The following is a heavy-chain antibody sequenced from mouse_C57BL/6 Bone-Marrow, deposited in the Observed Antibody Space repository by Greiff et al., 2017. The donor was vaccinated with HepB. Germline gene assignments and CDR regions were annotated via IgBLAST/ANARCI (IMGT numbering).Heavy chain of an antibody. Sequence: QVQLQQSGAELVRPGASVKLSCKASGYTFTDYYINWVKQRPGQGLEWIARIYPGSGNTYYNEKFKGKATLTAEKSSSTAYMQLSSLTSEDSAVYFCARDYGPLRGFAYWGQGTLVTVSA. J-gene: IGHJ3*01. V-gene: IGHV1-76*01. CDR1: GYTFTDYY. CDR3: ARDYGPLRGFAY. CDR2: IYPGSGNT. D-gene: IGHD1-1*02.